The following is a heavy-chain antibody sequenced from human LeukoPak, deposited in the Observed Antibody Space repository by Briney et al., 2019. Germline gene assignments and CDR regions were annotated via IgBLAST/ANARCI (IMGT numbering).Heavy chain of an antibody. J-gene: IGHJ4*02. CDR3: ARPMVRGVIPKHPDY. CDR2: INHSGST. D-gene: IGHD3-10*01. V-gene: IGHV4-34*01. CDR1: GGSFSGYY. Sequence: PSETLSLTCAVYGGSFSGYYWSWIRQPPGKGLEWIGEINHSGSTNYNPSLKSRVTISVDTSKNQFSLKLSSVTAADTAVYYCARPMVRGVIPKHPDYWGQGTLVTVSS.